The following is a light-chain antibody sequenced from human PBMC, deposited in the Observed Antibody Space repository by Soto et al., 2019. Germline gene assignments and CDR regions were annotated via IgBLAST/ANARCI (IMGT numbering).Light chain of an antibody. V-gene: IGKV3-15*01. CDR3: QHYNNRPLT. CDR2: DAS. J-gene: IGKJ1*01. Sequence: EIVMTQSPTTLPVSPGERATLSCRASQSVSTNLAWYQQRPGQAPRLLISDASTRATGIPARFSGSGSGTEFTLTISGLQSEDFAVYYCQHYNNRPLTFGQGTKVEI. CDR1: QSVSTN.